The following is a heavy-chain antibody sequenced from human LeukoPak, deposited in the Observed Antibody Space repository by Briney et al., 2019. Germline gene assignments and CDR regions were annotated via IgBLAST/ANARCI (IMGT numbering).Heavy chain of an antibody. V-gene: IGHV3-7*03. D-gene: IGHD3-22*01. Sequence: GGSLRLSCAASGFTFSSYWMSWVRQAPGKVLEWVANIKQDGSEKYYVDSVKGRFTISRDNAKNSLYLQMNSLRAEDTAVYYCAKGIGVVVIISYFDYWGQGTLVTVSS. CDR3: AKGIGVVVIISYFDY. CDR2: IKQDGSEK. CDR1: GFTFSSYW. J-gene: IGHJ4*02.